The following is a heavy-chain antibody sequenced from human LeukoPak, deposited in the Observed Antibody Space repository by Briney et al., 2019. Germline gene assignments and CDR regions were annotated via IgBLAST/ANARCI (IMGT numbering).Heavy chain of an antibody. V-gene: IGHV5-51*01. Sequence: GESLKISCKGSGYSFTSYWIGWVRQMPGKGLEWMGIIYPGDSDTRYSPSFQGQVTISADKSISTAYLQWSSLKASDTAMYYCARSGYSSGLPRGAFDIWGQGTMVTVSS. CDR1: GYSFTSYW. D-gene: IGHD6-19*01. CDR3: ARSGYSSGLPRGAFDI. J-gene: IGHJ3*02. CDR2: IYPGDSDT.